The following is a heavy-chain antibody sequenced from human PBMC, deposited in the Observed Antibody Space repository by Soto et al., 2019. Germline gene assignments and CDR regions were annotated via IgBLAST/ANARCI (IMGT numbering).Heavy chain of an antibody. Sequence: ETLSLTCAVYGGSFSGYYWSWIRQPPGKGLEWIGEINHSGSTNYNPSLKSRVTISVDTSKNQFSLKLSSVTAADTAVYYCASLTLQPAATNPFHYWGQGTLVTVSS. CDR1: GGSFSGYY. CDR3: ASLTLQPAATNPFHY. J-gene: IGHJ4*02. D-gene: IGHD2-2*01. CDR2: INHSGST. V-gene: IGHV4-34*01.